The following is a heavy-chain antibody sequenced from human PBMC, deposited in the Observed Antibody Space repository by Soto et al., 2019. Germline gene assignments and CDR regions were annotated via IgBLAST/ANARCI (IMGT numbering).Heavy chain of an antibody. CDR3: ARAHPRLLHYFGSGSYYAY. CDR2: MNPNSGNT. CDR1: GYTFTNYD. Sequence: QVQLVQSGAEVKKPGASVKVSCKASGYTFTNYDINWVRQATGQGLEWMGWMNPNSGNTGYAQKFQGRATMTRSTSISTAYMELASLRSEDTAVYYCARAHPRLLHYFGSGSYYAYWGQGTLVTVSS. V-gene: IGHV1-8*01. J-gene: IGHJ4*02. D-gene: IGHD3-10*01.